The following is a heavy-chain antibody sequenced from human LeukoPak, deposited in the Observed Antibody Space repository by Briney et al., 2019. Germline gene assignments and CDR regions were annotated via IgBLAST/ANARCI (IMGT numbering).Heavy chain of an antibody. CDR3: ARDNSVGDNAWWFDR. D-gene: IGHD1-26*01. CDR2: INPSGSGT. CDR1: GYTFTSHY. Sequence: GASVKVSCKASGYTFTSHYMHWVRQAPGQGLEWMGLINPSGSGTHYAQKFQGRVTMTRDMSTSTAYMELSSLISDDTAVYDCARDNSVGDNAWWFDRWGQGPMVSVSS. J-gene: IGHJ5*02. V-gene: IGHV1-46*01.